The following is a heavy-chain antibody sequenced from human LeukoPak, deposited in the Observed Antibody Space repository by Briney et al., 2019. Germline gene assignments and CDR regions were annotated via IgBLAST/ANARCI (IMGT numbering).Heavy chain of an antibody. V-gene: IGHV4-38-2*02. CDR2: IYHSGST. CDR1: GYSISSGYY. J-gene: IGHJ6*03. CDR3: ARFRGGSSAGSYYYHYIDV. Sequence: SETLSLTCTVSGYSISSGYYWGWIRQPPGKGLEWIGSIYHSGSTYYNPSLKSRVTISVDTSKNQFSLKLSPVTAADTAVYYCARFRGGSSAGSYYYHYIDVWGKGTTVTISS. D-gene: IGHD1-26*01.